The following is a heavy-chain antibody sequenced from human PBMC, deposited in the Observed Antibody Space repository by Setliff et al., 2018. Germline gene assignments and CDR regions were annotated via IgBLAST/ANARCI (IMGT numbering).Heavy chain of an antibody. CDR2: ISNDDTKK. V-gene: IGHV3-30*03. CDR1: GFTFSGYW. D-gene: IGHD4-4*01. J-gene: IGHJ6*03. Sequence: PGGSLRLSCVASGFTFSGYWMSWVRQAPGKGLEWVALISNDDTKKYFADSVKGRFTISRDSSRNTLYLQMSSLRPEDTALYYCARSTETFSGEDFYFFYYMDVWGKGTTVTVSS. CDR3: ARSTETFSGEDFYFFYYMDV.